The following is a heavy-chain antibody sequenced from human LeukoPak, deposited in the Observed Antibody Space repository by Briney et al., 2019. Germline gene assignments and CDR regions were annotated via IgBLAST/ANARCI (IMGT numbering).Heavy chain of an antibody. V-gene: IGHV4-4*02. Sequence: SGTLSLTCAVSGGSISSSNWWRWVRQPPGKGLEGIGEIYHSGSTNYNPSLKSRVTISVDKSKNQFSLKLSSVTAADTAVYYCAARLNDYGDYDLDYWGQGTLVTVSS. J-gene: IGHJ4*02. CDR1: GGSISSSNW. D-gene: IGHD4-17*01. CDR3: AARLNDYGDYDLDY. CDR2: IYHSGST.